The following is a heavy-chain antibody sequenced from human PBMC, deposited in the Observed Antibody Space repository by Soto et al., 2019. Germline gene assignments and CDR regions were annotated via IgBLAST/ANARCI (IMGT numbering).Heavy chain of an antibody. CDR1: GFTFSSYG. CDR3: AKDVVVGATTGLGDYYYYYGMDV. D-gene: IGHD1-26*01. CDR2: ISYDGSNK. J-gene: IGHJ6*02. Sequence: GGSLRLSCAASGFTFSSYGMHWVRQAPGKGLEWVAVISYDGSNKYYADSVKGRFTISRDNSKNTLYLQMNSLRAEDTAVYYCAKDVVVGATTGLGDYYYYYGMDVWGQGTSVTVSS. V-gene: IGHV3-30*18.